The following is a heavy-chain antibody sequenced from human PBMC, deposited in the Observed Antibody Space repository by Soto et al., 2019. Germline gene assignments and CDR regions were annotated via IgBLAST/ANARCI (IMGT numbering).Heavy chain of an antibody. J-gene: IGHJ2*01. CDR1: GFTFSRYA. CDR3: AKLGPMGGDYWYFDL. D-gene: IGHD3-16*01. Sequence: EVRLLESGGGLVQPGGSLRLSCATSGFTFSRYAMSWVRQAPGKGLEWVSSVSDGGGRTHYADSVKGRFTLSRDNSENTLYLQMNSLRAEDTAVYYCAKLGPMGGDYWYFDLWGRGTLVTVSS. V-gene: IGHV3-23*01. CDR2: VSDGGGRT.